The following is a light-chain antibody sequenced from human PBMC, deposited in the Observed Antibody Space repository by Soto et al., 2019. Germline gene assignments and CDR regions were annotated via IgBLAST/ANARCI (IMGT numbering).Light chain of an antibody. CDR1: QSLLHSNAYNY. Sequence: DIVMTQSPLSLPVTPGEPASISCRSSQSLLHSNAYNYLDWYLQKPGQSPQLLIYLGSNRASGVPDRFSGSGSGTDFTLKISRVEAEDVGVYYCMQCLQTPYTFGQGTKLEIK. V-gene: IGKV2-28*01. J-gene: IGKJ2*01. CDR3: MQCLQTPYT. CDR2: LGS.